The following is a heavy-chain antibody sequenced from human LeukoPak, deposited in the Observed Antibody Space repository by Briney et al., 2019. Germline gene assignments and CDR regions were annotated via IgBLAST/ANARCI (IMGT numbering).Heavy chain of an antibody. CDR3: AKDHMVRGVIIPYDY. CDR2: IYSGGST. V-gene: IGHV3-66*01. CDR1: GFTVSSNY. D-gene: IGHD3-10*01. J-gene: IGHJ4*02. Sequence: GGSLRLSCAASGFTVSSNYMSWVRQAPGKGLEWVSVIYSGGSTYYADSVKGRFTISRDNSKNTLYLQMNSLRAEDTAVYYCAKDHMVRGVIIPYDYWGQGTLVTVSS.